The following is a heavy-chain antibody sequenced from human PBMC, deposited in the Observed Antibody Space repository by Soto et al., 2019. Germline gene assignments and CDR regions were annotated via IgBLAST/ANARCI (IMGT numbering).Heavy chain of an antibody. Sequence: PSETLSLTCAVYGGSFSGYYWSWIRQPPGKGLEWIGEINHSGSTNYNPSLKGRVTISVDTSKNQFSLKLSSVTAADTAVYYCARGLWDFDWLSSPYYYGMDVWGQGTTVTVSS. D-gene: IGHD3-9*01. J-gene: IGHJ6*02. CDR2: INHSGST. CDR1: GGSFSGYY. V-gene: IGHV4-34*01. CDR3: ARGLWDFDWLSSPYYYGMDV.